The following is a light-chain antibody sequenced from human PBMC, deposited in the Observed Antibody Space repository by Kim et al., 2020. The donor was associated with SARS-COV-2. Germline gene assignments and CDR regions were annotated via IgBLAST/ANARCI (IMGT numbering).Light chain of an antibody. J-gene: IGLJ3*02. Sequence: GQKVTISCSGSTSNIGTHDVSWYQQVPGTAPKLLIYDDNKRPSRIPDRFSGSRSGASATLGITGLQTGDEADYYCGTWDNSLSAGVFGGGTQLTVL. CDR2: DDN. CDR1: TSNIGTHD. V-gene: IGLV1-51*01. CDR3: GTWDNSLSAGV.